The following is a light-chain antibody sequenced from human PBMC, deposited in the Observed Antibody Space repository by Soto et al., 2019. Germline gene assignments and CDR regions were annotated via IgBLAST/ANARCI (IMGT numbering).Light chain of an antibody. CDR3: QQSYSSPYT. CDR2: AAS. V-gene: IGKV1-39*01. CDR1: QSIASF. Sequence: DIQMTQSPSSLSASVGDRVTITCRASQSIASFLNWYQQKPGKAPNLLIFAASSLQSGVPSRFGGSGSETDFTLTISSLQPEDFATYYCQQSYSSPYTFGQGTKLEIK. J-gene: IGKJ2*01.